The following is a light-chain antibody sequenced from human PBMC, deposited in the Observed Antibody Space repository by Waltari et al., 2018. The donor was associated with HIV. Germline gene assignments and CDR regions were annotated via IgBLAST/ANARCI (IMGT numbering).Light chain of an antibody. Sequence: QSALTQPASVSGSPGQSLTISCTGTSSDVGRYNVVSWYQQHPGKAPKLMIYEDNKRPSGVSNRFSGSKSGNTASLTISGLQAEDEADYYCCSYTGSTTWVFGGGTKLTVL. CDR3: CSYTGSTTWV. V-gene: IGLV2-23*01. J-gene: IGLJ3*02. CDR1: SSDVGRYNV. CDR2: EDN.